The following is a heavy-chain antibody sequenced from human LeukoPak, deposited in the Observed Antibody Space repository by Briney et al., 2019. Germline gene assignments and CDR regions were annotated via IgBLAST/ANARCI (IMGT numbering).Heavy chain of an antibody. CDR1: GGTFSSYA. Sequence: GASVKVSCKASGGTFSSYAISWVRQAPGQGLEWMGGIIPIFGTANYAQKFQGRVTITADESTSTAYMELSSLRSEDTAVYYCARTLGIYNWFDPWGQGTLVTVSS. V-gene: IGHV1-69*13. CDR2: IIPIFGTA. CDR3: ARTLGIYNWFDP. D-gene: IGHD7-27*01. J-gene: IGHJ5*02.